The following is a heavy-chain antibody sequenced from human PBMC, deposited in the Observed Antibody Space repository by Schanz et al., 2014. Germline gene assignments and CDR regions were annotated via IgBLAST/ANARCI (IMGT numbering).Heavy chain of an antibody. CDR2: IGTSGGT. CDR3: ARGGPAYYFDD. V-gene: IGHV3-66*01. CDR1: GLIFSNYV. Sequence: EVQLVESGGDLVQPGGSLRLSCSASGLIFSNYVMSWVRQAPGKGLEWVSTIGTSGGTNYAESVKGRFTISRDNSKNTVYIQMNSLRAEDTAVYYCARGGPAYYFDDWGQGTLVTVSS. J-gene: IGHJ4*02.